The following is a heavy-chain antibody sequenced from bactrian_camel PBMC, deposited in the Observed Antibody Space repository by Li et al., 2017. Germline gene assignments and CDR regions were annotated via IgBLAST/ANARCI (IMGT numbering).Heavy chain of an antibody. CDR1: GYTYNRNC. J-gene: IGHJ4*01. CDR2: ISGGVST. Sequence: QLVESGGGSVQAGGSLRLSCAASGYTYNRNCMAWFRQAPGKGLQWVSAISGGVSTYYADSVKGRFTISKDNAKNVLYLEMNNLQPEDTATYYCAARQPCRVWLGYEDPGEYNIWGQGTQVTVS. V-gene: IGHV3S25*01. D-gene: IGHD5*01. CDR3: AARQPCRVWLGYEDPGEYNI.